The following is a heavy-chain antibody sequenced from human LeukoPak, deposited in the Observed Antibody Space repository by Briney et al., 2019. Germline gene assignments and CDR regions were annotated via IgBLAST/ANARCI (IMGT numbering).Heavy chain of an antibody. CDR2: ISAYNGNT. Sequence: ASVKVSCKASGYTFTSYGISWVRQAPGQGLEWMGWISAYNGNTNYAQKLQGRVTMTTDTSTSTAYMELRSLRSDDTAVYYCARDYDILTGGGWFDPWGQGTLVTVSS. V-gene: IGHV1-18*01. CDR1: GYTFTSYG. CDR3: ARDYDILTGGGWFDP. D-gene: IGHD3-9*01. J-gene: IGHJ5*02.